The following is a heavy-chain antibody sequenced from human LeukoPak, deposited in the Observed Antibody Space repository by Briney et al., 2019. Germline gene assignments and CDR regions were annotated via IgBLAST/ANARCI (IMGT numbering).Heavy chain of an antibody. J-gene: IGHJ4*02. CDR3: ARDHGVAVAGRGVHRGGIFDY. Sequence: TAGGSLRLSCAASGFTFSSYGMSWVRQAPGKGLEWVSSISSSSSYIYYADSVKGRFTISRDNAKNSPYLQMNSLRAEDTAVYYCARDHGVAVAGRGVHRGGIFDYWGQGTLVTVSS. D-gene: IGHD6-19*01. V-gene: IGHV3-21*01. CDR1: GFTFSSYG. CDR2: ISSSSSYI.